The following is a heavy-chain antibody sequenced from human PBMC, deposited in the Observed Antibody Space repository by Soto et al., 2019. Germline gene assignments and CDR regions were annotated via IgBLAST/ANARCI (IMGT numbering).Heavy chain of an antibody. V-gene: IGHV3-13*01. Sequence: EVQLVESGGGLVQPGGSLRLSCAASGFTFSSYDMHWVRQATGKGLEWVSAIGTAGDTYYPGSVKGRFTISRENAKNSLYLQMNSLSAGDTAVYYCARTPASGSVAYYYYYGMDVWGQGTTVTVSS. CDR3: ARTPASGSVAYYYYYGMDV. J-gene: IGHJ6*02. CDR2: IGTAGDT. D-gene: IGHD2-8*02. CDR1: GFTFSSYD.